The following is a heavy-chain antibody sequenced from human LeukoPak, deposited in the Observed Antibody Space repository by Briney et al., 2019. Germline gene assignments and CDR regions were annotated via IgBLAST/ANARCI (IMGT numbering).Heavy chain of an antibody. CDR3: ARDLGPARYAFDI. Sequence: SETLSLTCTVSGGSISSSSYYWGWIRQPPGKGLEWIGSIYYSGSTYYNPSLKSRVTISVDKSKNQFSLKLSSVTAADTAVYYCARDLGPARYAFDIWGQGTMVTVSS. CDR2: IYYSGST. J-gene: IGHJ3*02. CDR1: GGSISSSSYY. D-gene: IGHD3-3*01. V-gene: IGHV4-39*07.